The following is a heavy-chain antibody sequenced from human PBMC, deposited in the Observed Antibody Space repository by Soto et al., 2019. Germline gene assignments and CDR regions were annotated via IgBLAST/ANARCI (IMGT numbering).Heavy chain of an antibody. J-gene: IGHJ4*02. CDR3: SRDLAEGYCSGGSCYSANTFDY. CDR1: GFTFSSYS. V-gene: IGHV3-21*01. CDR2: ISGSSSDI. Sequence: GSLRLSCAASGFTFSSYSMNWVRQAPGKGLEWVSSISGSSSDIYYADSVKGRLTISRDNAKNSLYLQMNSLRYEDTAVYYCSRDLAEGYCSGGSCYSANTFDYWGQGTLVTVLL. D-gene: IGHD2-15*01.